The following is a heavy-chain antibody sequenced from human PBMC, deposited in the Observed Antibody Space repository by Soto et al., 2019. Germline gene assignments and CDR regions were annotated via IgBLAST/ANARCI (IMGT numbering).Heavy chain of an antibody. CDR2: ITHSGST. CDR3: ARGLRASFGVRLSYYYYGMDV. CDR1: RGSFSDYY. J-gene: IGHJ6*02. V-gene: IGHV4-34*01. D-gene: IGHD3-10*01. Sequence: SETLSLTCALYRGSFSDYYWGWVRQPPGKGLECIAEITHSGSTNYNPSLKSRVTLSLDTSKSQFSLNLTSVTAADAAVYYCARGLRASFGVRLSYYYYGMDVWGQGTTVTVSS.